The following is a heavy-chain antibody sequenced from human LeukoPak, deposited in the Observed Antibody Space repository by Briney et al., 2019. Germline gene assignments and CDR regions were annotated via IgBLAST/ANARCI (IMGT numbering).Heavy chain of an antibody. CDR2: INHSGST. V-gene: IGHV4-39*07. D-gene: IGHD3-10*01. Sequence: PSETLSLTCTVSGGSISSGGYYWSWIRQPPGKGLEWIGEINHSGSTNYNPSLKSRVTISVDTSKNQFSLKLSSVTAADTAVYYCARGSPYYYGSGSYGDYWGQGTLVTVSS. CDR3: ARGSPYYYGSGSYGDY. J-gene: IGHJ4*02. CDR1: GGSISSGGYY.